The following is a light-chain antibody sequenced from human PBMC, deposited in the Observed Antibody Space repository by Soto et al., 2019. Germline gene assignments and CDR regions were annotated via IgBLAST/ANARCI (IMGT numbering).Light chain of an antibody. V-gene: IGKV1-6*01. J-gene: IGKJ5*01. CDR2: AAS. CDR3: LQDYNHPIT. Sequence: AIQMTQSPSSLSASVGDRVTITCRASQGIRNDLAWYQQKPGKAPKLLIYAASTLQSGVPSRFSGSGSGTDFTLTITSLQAEDFATYYCLQDYNHPITFGQGTRLEIK. CDR1: QGIRND.